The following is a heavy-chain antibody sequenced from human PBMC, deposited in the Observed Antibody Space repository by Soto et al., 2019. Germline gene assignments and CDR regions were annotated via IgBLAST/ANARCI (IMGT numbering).Heavy chain of an antibody. D-gene: IGHD3-10*01. Sequence: QVQLVESGGGVVQPGRSLRLSCTASGFTFRSYGMHWVRQAPGKGLEWVAVISFDGSSKYYPDSVKGRFTISRDNSKNTLYLQMNSLRAEDTAVYYCAKVWYYGSGTDPGYYFGNWGQGTLVTVSS. CDR2: ISFDGSSK. V-gene: IGHV3-30*18. CDR3: AKVWYYGSGTDPGYYFGN. CDR1: GFTFRSYG. J-gene: IGHJ4*02.